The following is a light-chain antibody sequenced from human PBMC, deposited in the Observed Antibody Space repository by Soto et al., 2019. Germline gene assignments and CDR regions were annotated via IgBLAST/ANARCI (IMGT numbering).Light chain of an antibody. CDR2: GAS. CDR1: QSVGSSQ. Sequence: EIVLTQSPGTLSLSPGERATLSCRASQSVGSSQLAWYQQKPGQAPRLVMYGASSRATDTPDRFSGSGSGTDITLTISRLEPEDFAVYYCQQYGSSPRTFGQGTKVEIK. CDR3: QQYGSSPRT. J-gene: IGKJ1*01. V-gene: IGKV3-20*01.